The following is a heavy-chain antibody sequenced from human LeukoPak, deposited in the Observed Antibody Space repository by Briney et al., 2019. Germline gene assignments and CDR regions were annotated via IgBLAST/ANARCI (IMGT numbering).Heavy chain of an antibody. V-gene: IGHV3-23*01. J-gene: IGHJ4*02. Sequence: GGSLRLSCAVSGFTFSSFAMSWVRQAPGRGLEWVSVISGSGGSTYYADSVKGRFTISRDNSKNTLSLQMNSLRADDTAVYYCAKGSMVRGDYSYYFDYWGQGTLVTVSS. CDR2: ISGSGGST. CDR3: AKGSMVRGDYSYYFDY. CDR1: GFTFSSFA. D-gene: IGHD3-10*01.